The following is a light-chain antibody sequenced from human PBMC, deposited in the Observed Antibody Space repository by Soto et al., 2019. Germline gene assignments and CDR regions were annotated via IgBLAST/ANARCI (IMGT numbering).Light chain of an antibody. J-gene: IGKJ4*01. CDR1: QGISDY. V-gene: IGKV1-27*01. CDR2: AAS. Sequence: DIKMTQSPSSLSASVGDRVTITCRASQGISDYLAWYQQKPGKVPKLLIYAASTLQSGVPSRFSGSGSGTDFTLNISSLQPEDVATYYCQKYNSVPQTFGGETKVEIK. CDR3: QKYNSVPQT.